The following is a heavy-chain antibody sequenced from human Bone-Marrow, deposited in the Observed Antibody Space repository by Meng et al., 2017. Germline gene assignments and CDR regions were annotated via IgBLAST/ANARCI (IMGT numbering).Heavy chain of an antibody. CDR3: ARVLSSYYYGSGSLDAFDI. CDR2: IYTSGST. V-gene: IGHV4-61*02. CDR1: GGSISSGSYY. D-gene: IGHD3-10*01. Sequence: SETLSLTCTVSGGSISSGSYYWSWIRQPAGKGLEWIGRIYTSGSTNYNPSLKSRVTISVDPSKNQFSLKLSSVTAADTAVYYCARVLSSYYYGSGSLDAFDIWGQGTMVTVSS. J-gene: IGHJ3*02.